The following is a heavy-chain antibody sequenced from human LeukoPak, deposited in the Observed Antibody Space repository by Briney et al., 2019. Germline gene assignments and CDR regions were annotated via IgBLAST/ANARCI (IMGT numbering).Heavy chain of an antibody. Sequence: SVKVSCKASGGTFSSYAISWVRQAPGQGLEWMGGIIPIFGTANYAQKFQGRVTITADKSTSTAYMELRSLRSDDTAVYYCARDRGPDYFDYWGQGTLVTVSS. CDR2: IIPIFGTA. CDR1: GGTFSSYA. V-gene: IGHV1-69*06. J-gene: IGHJ4*02. CDR3: ARDRGPDYFDY.